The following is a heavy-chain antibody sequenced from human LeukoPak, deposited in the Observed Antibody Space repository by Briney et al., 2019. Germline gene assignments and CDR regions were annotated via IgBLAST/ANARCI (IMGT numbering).Heavy chain of an antibody. CDR2: INPSGGST. Sequence: ASVKVSCEASGYTFTSYYMHWVRQAPGQGLEWMGIINPSGGSTSYAQKFQGRVTMTRDTSTSTVYMELSSLRSEDTAVYYCARDLAIVVPAGGFDYWGQGTLVTVSS. J-gene: IGHJ4*02. D-gene: IGHD2-21*01. CDR1: GYTFTSYY. V-gene: IGHV1-46*01. CDR3: ARDLAIVVPAGGFDY.